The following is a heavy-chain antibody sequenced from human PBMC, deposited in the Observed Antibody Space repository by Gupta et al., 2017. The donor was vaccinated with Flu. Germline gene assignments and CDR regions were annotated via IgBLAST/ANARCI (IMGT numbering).Heavy chain of an antibody. V-gene: IGHV3-21*01. D-gene: IGHD2-15*01. Sequence: EVQLVESGGGLVKPGGSLRLSCAASGFTFSSYSMTWVRQAPGKGLEWVSSISSSSSYIYYADSVKGRFTISRDNAKNSLYLQMNSLRAEDTAVYYCARELVVVVAATPGWFDPWGQGTLVTVSS. CDR3: ARELVVVVAATPGWFDP. J-gene: IGHJ5*02. CDR1: GFTFSSYS. CDR2: ISSSSSYI.